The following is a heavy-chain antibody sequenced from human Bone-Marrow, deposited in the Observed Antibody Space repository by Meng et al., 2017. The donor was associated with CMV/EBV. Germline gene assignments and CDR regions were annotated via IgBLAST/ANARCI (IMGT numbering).Heavy chain of an antibody. CDR3: SRETSGLDY. V-gene: IGHV3-7*01. CDR1: GFTLTNYW. CDR2: INPDGSER. J-gene: IGHJ4*02. Sequence: GESLKISCAVSGFTLTNYWMDWVRQAPGKGLEWVANINPDGSERNYVDSVKGRFTITRDSTKNSLYLQLNSLRVEDTAVYYCSRETSGLDYWGQGTLVTVSS.